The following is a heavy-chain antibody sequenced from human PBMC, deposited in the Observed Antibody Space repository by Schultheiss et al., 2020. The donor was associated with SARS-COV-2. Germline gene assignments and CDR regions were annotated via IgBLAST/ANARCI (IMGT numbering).Heavy chain of an antibody. D-gene: IGHD6-19*01. V-gene: IGHV4-34*01. J-gene: IGHJ5*02. CDR3: ARVRPRGIAVAGTRGWFDP. CDR1: GGSISSYY. Sequence: SETLSLTCTVSGGSISSYYWSWIRQPPGKGLEWIGEINHSGSTNYNPSLKSRVTISVDTSKNQFSLKLSSVTAADTAVYYCARVRPRGIAVAGTRGWFDPWGQGTLVTVSS. CDR2: INHSGST.